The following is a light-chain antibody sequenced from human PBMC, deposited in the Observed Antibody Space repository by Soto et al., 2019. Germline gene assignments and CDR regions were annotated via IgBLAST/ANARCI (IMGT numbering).Light chain of an antibody. Sequence: EIVMTQSPTILSVSPGERATLSCRASQSVSSNLAWYQQKPGQAPRLLIYGVYTRAPGIPARFSGSGSGTDFTLIISSLEPEDFAVYYCQHRSIWPVSFGQGTRMEI. V-gene: IGKV3-11*01. CDR1: QSVSSN. J-gene: IGKJ5*01. CDR2: GVY. CDR3: QHRSIWPVS.